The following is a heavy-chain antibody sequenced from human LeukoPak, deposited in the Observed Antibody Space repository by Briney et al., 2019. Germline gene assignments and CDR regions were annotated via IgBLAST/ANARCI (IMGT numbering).Heavy chain of an antibody. CDR1: GFTFSSYA. CDR2: ISYDGSNK. J-gene: IGHJ4*02. Sequence: GRSLRLSCAASGFTFSSYAMHWVRQAPGKGLEWVAVISYDGSNKYYADSVKGRFTISRDNSKNTLYLQMNSLRAEDTAVYYCARFNLRTRHWGQGTLVTVSS. D-gene: IGHD1-14*01. CDR3: ARFNLRTRH. V-gene: IGHV3-30-3*01.